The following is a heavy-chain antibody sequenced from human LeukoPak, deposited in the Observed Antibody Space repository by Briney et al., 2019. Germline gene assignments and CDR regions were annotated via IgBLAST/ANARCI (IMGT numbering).Heavy chain of an antibody. CDR1: GFTFSSYW. V-gene: IGHV3-7*01. D-gene: IGHD5-18*01. J-gene: IGHJ4*02. Sequence: GSLRLSCVASGFTFSSYWMSWVRQAPGKGLEWVANMKHDGSEIYYVDTAKGRFTISRDNAENSLYLQINSLRAEDTAVYYCARESTYNYAYALDFWGQGILVTVSS. CDR3: ARESTYNYAYALDF. CDR2: MKHDGSEI.